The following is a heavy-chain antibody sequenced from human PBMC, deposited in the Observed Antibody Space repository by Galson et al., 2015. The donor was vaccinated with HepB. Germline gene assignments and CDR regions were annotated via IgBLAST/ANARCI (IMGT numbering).Heavy chain of an antibody. V-gene: IGHV3-7*03. J-gene: IGHJ4*02. CDR2: IKQDGSEK. CDR3: ARSATYYYDSSGYLNY. D-gene: IGHD3-22*01. CDR1: GFTFSSYW. Sequence: SLRLSCAASGFTFSSYWMSWVRQAPGKGLEWVANIKQDGSEKYYVDSVKGRFTIYRDNAKNSLYLQMNSLRAEDTAVYYCARSATYYYDSSGYLNYWGQGTLVTVSS.